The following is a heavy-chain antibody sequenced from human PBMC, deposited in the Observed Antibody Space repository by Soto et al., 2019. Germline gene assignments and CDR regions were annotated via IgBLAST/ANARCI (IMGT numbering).Heavy chain of an antibody. CDR3: AHRRVTVDAFDI. J-gene: IGHJ3*02. CDR2: IYWDDDK. Sequence: QITLKESGPTLVKPTQTLTLTCTFSGFSLSTSGVGVGWIRQPPGKALEWLALIYWDDDKRYSPSLKSRLTITKDTSKNQEVLTMTNMDPVDTATYYCAHRRVTVDAFDIWGQGTMVTVSS. D-gene: IGHD1-20*01. CDR1: GFSLSTSGVG. V-gene: IGHV2-5*02.